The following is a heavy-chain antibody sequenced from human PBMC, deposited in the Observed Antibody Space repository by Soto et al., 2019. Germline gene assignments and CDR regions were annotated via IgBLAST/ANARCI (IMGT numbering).Heavy chain of an antibody. V-gene: IGHV1-3*01. D-gene: IGHD6-19*01. CDR3: ARDAVGRSSGWYVRGWCFDP. CDR1: GYTFTSYA. CDR2: INAGNGNT. J-gene: IGHJ5*02. Sequence: ASVKVSCKASGYTFTSYAMHWVRQAPGQRLEWMGWINAGNGNTKYSQKFQGRVTITRDTSASTAYMELRSLRSEDTAVYYCARDAVGRSSGWYVRGWCFDPWGQGTLVTVSS.